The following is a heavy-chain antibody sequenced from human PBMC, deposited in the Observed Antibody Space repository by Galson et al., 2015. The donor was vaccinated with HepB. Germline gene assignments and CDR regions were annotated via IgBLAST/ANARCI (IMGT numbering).Heavy chain of an antibody. CDR2: ITTNSDSK. Sequence: SLRLSCAASGFTFSAYGMNWVRQAPGKGLEWISYITTNSDSKDYADSVRGRFTVSRDNAKNSLYLQMISLRHEDTAVYHCVNAPWPRGNYWGQGTLVIVSS. D-gene: IGHD3-10*01. CDR1: GFTFSAYG. V-gene: IGHV3-48*02. J-gene: IGHJ4*02. CDR3: VNAPWPRGNY.